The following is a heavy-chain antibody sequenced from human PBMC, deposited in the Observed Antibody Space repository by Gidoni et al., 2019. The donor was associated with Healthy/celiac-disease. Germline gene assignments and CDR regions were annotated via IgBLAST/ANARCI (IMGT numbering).Heavy chain of an antibody. CDR1: GGSISSYY. V-gene: IGHV4-59*01. Sequence: QVQLQESGPGLVKPSETLSLTCTVSGGSISSYYWSWIRQPPGQGLEWIGYIYYSGSTNYHPSLKSRVTISVDTSKNQFSLKLSSVTAADTAVYYWARDAGIAARPGRGMDVWGQGTTVTVSS. D-gene: IGHD6-6*01. CDR3: ARDAGIAARPGRGMDV. J-gene: IGHJ6*02. CDR2: IYYSGST.